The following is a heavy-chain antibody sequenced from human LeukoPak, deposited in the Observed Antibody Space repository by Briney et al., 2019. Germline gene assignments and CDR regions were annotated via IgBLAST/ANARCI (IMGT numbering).Heavy chain of an antibody. D-gene: IGHD5-18*01. V-gene: IGHV3-30*04. CDR3: AKNDEHRGYSYGCDY. J-gene: IGHJ4*02. Sequence: GRSLRLSCAASGFTFSSYAMHWVRQAPGKGLEWVAVISYDGGNKYYADSVKGRFTISRDNSKNTLYLQMNSLRAEDTAVYYCAKNDEHRGYSYGCDYWGQGTLVTVSS. CDR1: GFTFSSYA. CDR2: ISYDGGNK.